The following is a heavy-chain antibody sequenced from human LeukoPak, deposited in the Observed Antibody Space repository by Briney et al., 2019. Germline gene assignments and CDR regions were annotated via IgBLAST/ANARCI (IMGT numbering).Heavy chain of an antibody. Sequence: SETLSLTCAVYGGSFSGYYWSWIRQPPGKGLEWIGEINHSGSTNYNPSLKSRVTISVDTSKNPFSLKLSSVTAADTAVYYCARGRGRWLQFHFDYWGQGTLVTVSS. CDR3: ARGRGRWLQFHFDY. J-gene: IGHJ4*02. CDR1: GGSFSGYY. CDR2: INHSGST. V-gene: IGHV4-34*01. D-gene: IGHD5-24*01.